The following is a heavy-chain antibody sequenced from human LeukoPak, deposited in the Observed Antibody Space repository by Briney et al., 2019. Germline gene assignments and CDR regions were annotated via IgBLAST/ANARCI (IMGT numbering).Heavy chain of an antibody. Sequence: ASVKVSCKASGGTFSSYAFTWVRQAPGQGLEWMGWISAYNGNTNYAQKLQGRVTLTTDTSTSTAYMDLRSLRSDDTAVYYCARDRADELWFGEFRADWGQGTLVTVSS. CDR1: GGTFSSYA. CDR3: ARDRADELWFGEFRAD. CDR2: ISAYNGNT. D-gene: IGHD3-10*01. V-gene: IGHV1-18*01. J-gene: IGHJ4*02.